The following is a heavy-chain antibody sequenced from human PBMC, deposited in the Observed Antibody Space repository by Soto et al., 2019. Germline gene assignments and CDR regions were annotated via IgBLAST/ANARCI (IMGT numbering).Heavy chain of an antibody. CDR1: GFTFSSYA. J-gene: IGHJ4*02. Sequence: QVQLVESGGGVVQPGRSLRLSCAASGFTFSSYAMHWVRQAPGKGLEWVAVISYDGSNKYYADSVKGRFTISRDNSKNTLYLQMNSLRAEDTAVYYCARESSKDYYDFWSGYYSFDYWGQGTLVTVSS. D-gene: IGHD3-3*01. V-gene: IGHV3-30-3*01. CDR2: ISYDGSNK. CDR3: ARESSKDYYDFWSGYYSFDY.